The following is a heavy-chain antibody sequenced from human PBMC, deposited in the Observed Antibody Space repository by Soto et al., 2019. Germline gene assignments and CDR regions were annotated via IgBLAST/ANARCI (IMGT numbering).Heavy chain of an antibody. CDR2: IYHSGST. V-gene: IGHV4-30-2*01. CDR3: ARGYVRNFDY. Sequence: PSETLSLTCAGSGGSISRGGYSWSWIRQPPGKGLEWIGYIYHSGSTYYNPSLKSRVTISVDRSKNQFSLKLSSVTAADTAVYYCARGYVRNFDYWGQGTLVTVSA. D-gene: IGHD2-2*01. CDR1: GGSISRGGYS. J-gene: IGHJ4*02.